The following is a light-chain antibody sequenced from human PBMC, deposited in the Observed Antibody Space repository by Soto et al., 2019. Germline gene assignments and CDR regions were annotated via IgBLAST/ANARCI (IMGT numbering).Light chain of an antibody. J-gene: IGKJ5*01. CDR2: AAS. CDR1: QGASSW. CDR3: QQANSFPLT. Sequence: DIQMTQSPSSVSASVGDRVTITCRASQGASSWLAWYQQKQGKXXNXXIYAASTLQSGVPSRFSGSGSGTDLTITISSLQPEDFETYYCQQANSFPLTFGQGTRLEIK. V-gene: IGKV1-12*01.